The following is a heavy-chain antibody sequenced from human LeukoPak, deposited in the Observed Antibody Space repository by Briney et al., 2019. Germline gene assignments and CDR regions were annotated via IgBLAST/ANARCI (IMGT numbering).Heavy chain of an antibody. CDR2: IWYDGSNE. J-gene: IGHJ5*02. V-gene: IGHV3-33*01. Sequence: AVIWYDGSNEYYADSVKGRFTISRDNSKNTLYLQMNSLRAEDTAVYYCAGVDYYDSGGLAPWGQGTLVTVSS. D-gene: IGHD3-22*01. CDR3: AGVDYYDSGGLAP.